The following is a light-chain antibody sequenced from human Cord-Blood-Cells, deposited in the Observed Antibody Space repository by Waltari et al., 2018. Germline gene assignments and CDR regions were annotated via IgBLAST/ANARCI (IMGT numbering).Light chain of an antibody. CDR1: SSDVGSYNL. CDR2: EVS. CDR3: CSYAGSSIVV. V-gene: IGLV2-23*02. J-gene: IGLJ2*01. Sequence: QSVLTQPASVSGSPGQSITISCTGTSSDVGSYNLVSCYQQHPGKAPKLMIYEVSKRPSGVSNRFSGSKSGNTASLTISGLQAEDEADYYCCSYAGSSIVVFGGGTKLTVL.